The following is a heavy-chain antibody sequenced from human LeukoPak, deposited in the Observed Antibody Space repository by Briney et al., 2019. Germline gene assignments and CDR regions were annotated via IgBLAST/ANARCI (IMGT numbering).Heavy chain of an antibody. Sequence: EGSLRLSCAASGFTFSSYEMNWVRQAPGKGLEWVSYISSSGSTIYYADSVKGRFTISRDNAKNSLYLQMNSLRAEDTAVYYCARDLYINWVNYFDYWGQGSLVTVSS. CDR2: ISSSGSTI. D-gene: IGHD1-1*01. CDR1: GFTFSSYE. CDR3: ARDLYINWVNYFDY. V-gene: IGHV3-48*03. J-gene: IGHJ4*02.